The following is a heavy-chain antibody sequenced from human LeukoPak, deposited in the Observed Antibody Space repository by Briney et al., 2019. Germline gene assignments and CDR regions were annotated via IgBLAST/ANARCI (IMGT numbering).Heavy chain of an antibody. D-gene: IGHD3-22*01. CDR3: ARAAYYYDSSGYYKSLPADYYYYYYMDV. J-gene: IGHJ6*03. Sequence: VASVKVSCKASGYTFTSYYMHWVRQAPGQGLEWMGWINPNSGGTNYAQKFQGRVTMTRDTSISTAYMELSRLRSDDTAVYYCARAAYYYDSSGYYKSLPADYYYYYYMDVWGKGTTVTVSS. CDR2: INPNSGGT. V-gene: IGHV1-2*02. CDR1: GYTFTSYY.